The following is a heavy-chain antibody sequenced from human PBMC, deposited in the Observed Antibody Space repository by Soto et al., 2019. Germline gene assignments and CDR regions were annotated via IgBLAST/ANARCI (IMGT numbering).Heavy chain of an antibody. Sequence: KASETLSLTCAVYGGSFSGYYWSWIRQPPGKGLEWIGEINHSGSTNYNPSLKSRVTISVDTSKNQFSLKLSSVTAADTAVYYCARGNYGGNNWFDPWGQGTLVTVSS. V-gene: IGHV4-34*01. CDR1: GGSFSGYY. J-gene: IGHJ5*02. CDR2: INHSGST. CDR3: ARGNYGGNNWFDP. D-gene: IGHD4-17*01.